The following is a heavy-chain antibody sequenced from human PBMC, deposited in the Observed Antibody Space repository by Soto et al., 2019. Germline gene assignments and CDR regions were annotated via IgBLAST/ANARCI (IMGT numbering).Heavy chain of an antibody. CDR3: AREGDGYNLGPSVDFDY. D-gene: IGHD5-12*01. J-gene: IGHJ4*02. CDR1: GYTFTTYY. Sequence: QVQLVQSGAEVKKPGASVKVSCKASGYTFTTYYMHWVRQAPGQGLEWMGVINPSGGSTSYAQKFQGRVTGTRETSTSTLYMALSSLRSEDTAVYYCAREGDGYNLGPSVDFDYWGQGTLVTVSS. CDR2: INPSGGST. V-gene: IGHV1-46*01.